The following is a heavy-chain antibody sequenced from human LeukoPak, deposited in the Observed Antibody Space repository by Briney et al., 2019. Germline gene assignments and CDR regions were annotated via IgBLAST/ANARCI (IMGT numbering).Heavy chain of an antibody. J-gene: IGHJ4*02. CDR2: INSDGSST. D-gene: IGHD3-10*01. CDR1: GFTFSSYW. Sequence: GGSLRLSCAASGFTFSSYWMHWVRQAPGKGLVWVSRINSDGSSTSYADSVKGRSTISRDNSKNTLYLQMNSLRAEDTAVYYCARDGFGEFDPLDYWGQGTLVTVSS. V-gene: IGHV3-74*01. CDR3: ARDGFGEFDPLDY.